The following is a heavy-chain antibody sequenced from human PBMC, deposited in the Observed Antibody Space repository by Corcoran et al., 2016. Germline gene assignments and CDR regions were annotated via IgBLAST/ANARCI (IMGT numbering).Heavy chain of an antibody. Sequence: QVQLVQSGAEVKKPGASVQVSCKASGYTFTSYAMHWVRQAPGQRLEWMGWINAGNGNTKYSQKFQGRVTITRDTSASTAYMELSSLRSEDTAVYYWARAGGPIVVVPAARAGFDPWGQGTLVTVSS. CDR1: GYTFTSYA. CDR2: INAGNGNT. D-gene: IGHD2-2*01. V-gene: IGHV1-3*01. J-gene: IGHJ5*02. CDR3: ARAGGPIVVVPAARAGFDP.